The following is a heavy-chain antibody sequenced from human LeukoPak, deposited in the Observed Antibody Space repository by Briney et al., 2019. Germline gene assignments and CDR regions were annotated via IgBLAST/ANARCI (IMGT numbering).Heavy chain of an antibody. D-gene: IGHD3-10*01. V-gene: IGHV3-23*01. J-gene: IGHJ4*02. Sequence: GGSLRLSCAASGFTFSSYAMSWVRQAPGKGLEWVSVITNSGGSTYYADSVKGRFTISRDNSKNMLYLQMNSLRAEDTAVYYCAKDWGYGSGTYYPHWGQGTLVTVSS. CDR3: AKDWGYGSGTYYPH. CDR2: ITNSGGST. CDR1: GFTFSSYA.